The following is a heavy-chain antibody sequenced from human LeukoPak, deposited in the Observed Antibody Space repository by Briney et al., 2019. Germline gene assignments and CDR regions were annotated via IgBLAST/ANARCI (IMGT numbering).Heavy chain of an antibody. Sequence: SETLSLTCTVSGGSISSHYWSWIRQPPGKGLEWIGYIYYSGSTNYNPSLKSRVTISVDTSKNQFSLKLSSVTAADTAVYYCASWGIAAAGRNNWFDPWGQGTLVTVSS. D-gene: IGHD6-13*01. V-gene: IGHV4-59*11. CDR2: IYYSGST. J-gene: IGHJ5*02. CDR3: ASWGIAAAGRNNWFDP. CDR1: GGSISSHY.